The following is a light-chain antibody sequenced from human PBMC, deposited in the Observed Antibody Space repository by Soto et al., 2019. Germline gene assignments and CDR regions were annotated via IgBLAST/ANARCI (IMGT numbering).Light chain of an antibody. CDR3: AAWDDSLKGYV. CDR1: SSNIGHNA. V-gene: IGLV1-36*01. J-gene: IGLJ1*01. CDR2: YDD. Sequence: QSVLTQPPSVSAAPRQRVTISCSGSSSNIGHNAVNWYQQLPGKAPKLLIYYDDLLPSGVSDRFSASKSGTSASLAISGLQSEDEADYYCAAWDDSLKGYVFGTGTKVTVL.